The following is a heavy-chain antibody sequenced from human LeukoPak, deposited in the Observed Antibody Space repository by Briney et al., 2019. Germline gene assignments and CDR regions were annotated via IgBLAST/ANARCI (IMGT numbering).Heavy chain of an antibody. J-gene: IGHJ6*03. Sequence: GGSLRLSCAASGFTFSNKSITWVRQAPGKGLEWLSIISWNSGYIGYADSVKGRFTISRDNAKKSLDLQMNSLRPENTAFYYVVYGRGTYNRYYFMDDWGKGTMVTVSS. V-gene: IGHV3-9*01. D-gene: IGHD1-14*01. CDR2: ISWNSGYI. CDR3: VYGRGTYNRYYFMDD. CDR1: GFTFSNKS.